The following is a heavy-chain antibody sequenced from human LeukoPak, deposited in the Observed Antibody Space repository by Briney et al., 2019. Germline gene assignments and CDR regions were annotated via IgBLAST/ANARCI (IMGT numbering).Heavy chain of an antibody. CDR1: GGSISNDY. J-gene: IGHJ6*02. CDR3: ARVGYSSGWPRLDYYGMDV. Sequence: SETLSLTCTVSGGSISNDYFTWIRQPAGKGLEWIGRIHSGGTTNYNPSLKSRVTISVDTSKNQLSLKLSSVTAADTAVYYCARVGYSSGWPRLDYYGMDVWGQGTTVTVSS. CDR2: IHSGGTT. V-gene: IGHV4-4*07. D-gene: IGHD6-19*01.